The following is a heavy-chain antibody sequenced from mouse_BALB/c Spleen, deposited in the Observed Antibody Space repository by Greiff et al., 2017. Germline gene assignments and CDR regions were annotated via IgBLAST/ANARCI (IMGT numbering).Heavy chain of an antibody. V-gene: IGHV3-6*02. D-gene: IGHD2-3*01. Sequence: VQLKESGPGLVKPSQSLSLTCSVTGYSITSGYYWYWIRQFPGNKLEWMGFISYDGSNNYNPSLKNRISITRDTSKNQFFLKLNSVTTEDTATYYCARDGYYVLYAMDYWGQGTSVTVSS. CDR1: GYSITSGYY. CDR2: ISYDGSN. J-gene: IGHJ4*01. CDR3: ARDGYYVLYAMDY.